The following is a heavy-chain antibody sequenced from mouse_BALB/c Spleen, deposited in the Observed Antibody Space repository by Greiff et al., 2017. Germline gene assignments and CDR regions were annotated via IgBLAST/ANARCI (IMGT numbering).Heavy chain of an antibody. CDR3: TRYDYDY. D-gene: IGHD2-4*01. V-gene: IGHV1-7*01. CDR2: INPSTGYT. J-gene: IGHJ2*01. Sequence: VQLQQSGAELAKPGASVKMSCKASGYTFTSYWMHWVKQRPGQGLEWIGYINPSTGYTEYNQKFKDKATLTADKSSSTAYMQLSSLTSEDTAVYYGTRYDYDYWGQGTTLTVSS. CDR1: GYTFTSYW.